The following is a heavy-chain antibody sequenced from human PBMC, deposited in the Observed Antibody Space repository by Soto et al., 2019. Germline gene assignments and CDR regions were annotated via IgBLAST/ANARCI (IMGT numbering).Heavy chain of an antibody. V-gene: IGHV4-34*01. D-gene: IGHD2-2*01. J-gene: IGHJ4*02. Sequence: SETLSLTCAVYGGSFSGYYWSWIRRPPGKGLEWIGEINHSGSTNYNPSLKSRVTISVDTSKNQFSLQLNSVTPEDTAVYYCARDPNQLLPSSFDYWGQGTLVTVSS. CDR1: GGSFSGYY. CDR2: INHSGST. CDR3: ARDPNQLLPSSFDY.